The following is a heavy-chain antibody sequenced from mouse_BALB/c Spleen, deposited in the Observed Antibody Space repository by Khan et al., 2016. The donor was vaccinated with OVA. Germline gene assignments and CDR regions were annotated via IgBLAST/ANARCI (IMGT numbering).Heavy chain of an antibody. V-gene: IGHV2-3*01. CDR1: GFSLTNYG. CDR3: AKFTPHYYSMDY. J-gene: IGHJ4*01. Sequence: QVQLKQSGPGLVAPSQSPSITCTVSGFSLTNYGVNWVRQPPGKGLEWLGVIWGDGSTNYHSALKSRLIISKDNSKSQVFLKLNSLQTDDTATYYCAKFTPHYYSMDYWGQGTSVTVSS. D-gene: IGHD1-1*01. CDR2: IWGDGST.